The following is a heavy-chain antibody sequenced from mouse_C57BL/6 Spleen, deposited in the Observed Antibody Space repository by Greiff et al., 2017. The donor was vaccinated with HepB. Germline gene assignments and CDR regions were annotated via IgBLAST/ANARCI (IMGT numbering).Heavy chain of an antibody. CDR1: GYTFTDYN. J-gene: IGHJ3*01. CDR2: INPNNGGT. CDR3: ASPHYDYDGFAY. Sequence: EVQLVESGPELVKPGASVKMSCKASGYTFTDYNMHWVKQSHGKSLEWIGYINPNNGGTSYNQKFKGKATLTVNKSSSTAYMELRSLTSEDSAVYYCASPHYDYDGFAYWGQGTLVTVSA. V-gene: IGHV1-22*01. D-gene: IGHD2-4*01.